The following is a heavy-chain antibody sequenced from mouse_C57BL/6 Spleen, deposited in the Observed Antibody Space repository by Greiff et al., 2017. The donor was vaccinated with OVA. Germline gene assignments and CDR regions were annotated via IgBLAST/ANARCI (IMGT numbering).Heavy chain of an antibody. V-gene: IGHV5-4*01. CDR3: ARESASNYFDY. D-gene: IGHD6-1*01. Sequence: EVHLVESGGGLVKPGGSLKLSCAASGFTFSSYAMSWVRQTPEKRLEWVATISDGGSYTYYPDNVKGRFTISRDNAKNNLYLQMSHLKSEDTAMYYCARESASNYFDYWGQGTTLTVSS. CDR1: GFTFSSYA. J-gene: IGHJ2*01. CDR2: ISDGGSYT.